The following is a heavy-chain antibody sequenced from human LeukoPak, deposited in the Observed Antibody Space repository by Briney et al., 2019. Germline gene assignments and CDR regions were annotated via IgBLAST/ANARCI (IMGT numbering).Heavy chain of an antibody. D-gene: IGHD2-2*01. J-gene: IGHJ6*03. CDR1: GFTFSSYG. Sequence: GGSLRLSCAASGFTFSSYGMHWVRQAPGKGLEWVAFIRYDGSTKYYADSVKGRFTISRDNAKNSLYLQMNSLRAEDTAVYYCARAPGGYCSSTSCRLYYYYYYYMDVWGKGTTVTVSS. CDR3: ARAPGGYCSSTSCRLYYYYYYYMDV. V-gene: IGHV3-30*02. CDR2: IRYDGSTK.